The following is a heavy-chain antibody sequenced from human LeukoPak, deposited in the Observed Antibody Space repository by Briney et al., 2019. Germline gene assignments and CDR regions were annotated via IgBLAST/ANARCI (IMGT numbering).Heavy chain of an antibody. CDR1: GFTFSDYY. J-gene: IGHJ5*01. V-gene: IGHV3-11*01. Sequence: GGSMRLFCAASGFTFSDYYMSWIRQAPGKGLEWVSYISGSGSTVYYAASVRGRFTISRDNAKNSLFLQMNSLRAEDTAVYYCARDRGNSDPGDWFDSWGQGTLVTVSS. D-gene: IGHD4-23*01. CDR3: ARDRGNSDPGDWFDS. CDR2: ISGSGSTV.